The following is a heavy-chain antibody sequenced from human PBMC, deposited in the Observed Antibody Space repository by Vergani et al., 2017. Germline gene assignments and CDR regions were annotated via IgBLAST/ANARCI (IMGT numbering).Heavy chain of an antibody. D-gene: IGHD3-3*01. J-gene: IGHJ5*02. CDR3: ARFTEYYGYQIDWFDP. Sequence: QVQLVESGGGVVQPGGSLRLSCAASGFTFNSYGMHWVRQAPGKGLEWVASIRSDESRRYYGDSMEGPFTISRDNSKNTLYLQMNSLTAVDTATYYCARFTEYYGYQIDWFDPWGQGTLVTVSS. V-gene: IGHV3-30*02. CDR2: IRSDESRR. CDR1: GFTFNSYG.